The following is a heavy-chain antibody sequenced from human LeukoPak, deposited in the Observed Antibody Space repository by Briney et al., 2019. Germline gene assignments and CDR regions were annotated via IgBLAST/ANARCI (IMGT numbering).Heavy chain of an antibody. CDR1: GFTFSSYA. CDR3: ARDPGHPRIAAAGNDDY. V-gene: IGHV3-30*04. D-gene: IGHD6-13*01. CDR2: ISYDGSNK. J-gene: IGHJ4*02. Sequence: GRSLRLSCAASGFTFSSYAMHWVRQAPGKGLEWVAVISYDGSNKYYADSVKGRFTISRDNSKNTLYLQMNSLRAEDTAVYYCARDPGHPRIAAAGNDDYWGQGTLVTVS.